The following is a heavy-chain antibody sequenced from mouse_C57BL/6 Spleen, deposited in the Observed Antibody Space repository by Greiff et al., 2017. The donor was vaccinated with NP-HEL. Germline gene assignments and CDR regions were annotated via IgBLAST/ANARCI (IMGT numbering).Heavy chain of an antibody. V-gene: IGHV1-54*01. CDR3: ARSYGNYYYAMDY. CDR1: GYAFTNYS. Sequence: VQLQQSGAELVRPGTSVKVSCKASGYAFTNYSIEWVKQRPGQGLEWIGVINPGSGGTNYNEKFKGKATLTADKSSSTAYMQLSSLTSEDSAVYFCARSYGNYYYAMDYWGQGTSVTVSS. D-gene: IGHD2-1*01. CDR2: INPGSGGT. J-gene: IGHJ4*01.